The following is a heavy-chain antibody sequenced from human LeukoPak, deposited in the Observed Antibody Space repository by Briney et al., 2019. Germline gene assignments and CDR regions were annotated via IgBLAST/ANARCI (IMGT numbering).Heavy chain of an antibody. Sequence: SETLSLTCTVSGGSISSNDYYWGWIRQPPGKGLEWIASIYHSGSTNYNPSLKSRVTISVDTSKNQFSLKLSSVTAADTAVYYCARQRIMITFGGVIVRYFDYWGQGTLVTVSS. CDR2: IYHSGST. D-gene: IGHD3-16*02. J-gene: IGHJ4*02. CDR3: ARQRIMITFGGVIVRYFDY. V-gene: IGHV4-39*01. CDR1: GGSISSNDYY.